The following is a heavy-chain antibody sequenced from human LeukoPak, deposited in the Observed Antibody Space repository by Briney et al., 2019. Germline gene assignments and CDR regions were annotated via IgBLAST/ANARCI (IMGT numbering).Heavy chain of an antibody. CDR1: GFTFDDYA. J-gene: IGHJ4*02. Sequence: GGSLRLSCAASGFTFDDYAMHWARQAPGKGLEWVSGISWNSGSIGYADSVKGRFTTSRDNAKNSLYLQMNSLRAEDTALYYCAKATRLGYGDYEGYYFDYWGQGTLVTVSS. D-gene: IGHD4-17*01. V-gene: IGHV3-9*01. CDR2: ISWNSGSI. CDR3: AKATRLGYGDYEGYYFDY.